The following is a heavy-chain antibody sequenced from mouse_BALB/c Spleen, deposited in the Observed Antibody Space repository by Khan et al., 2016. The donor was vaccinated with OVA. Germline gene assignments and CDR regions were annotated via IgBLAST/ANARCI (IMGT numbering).Heavy chain of an antibody. D-gene: IGHD3-1*01. CDR3: TRGAAARATWDYFDY. CDR1: GYTFTNYW. V-gene: IGHV1-63*02. J-gene: IGHJ2*01. CDR2: TYPGGGYT. Sequence: QVQLKESGAELVRPGTSVKMSCKAAGYTFTNYWIGWVKQRPGHGLEWIGDTYPGGGYTYYNEKFKGKATLTADTSSSTAYMQPSGLTSEDSAIYYCTRGAAARATWDYFDYWGQGTTLTVSS.